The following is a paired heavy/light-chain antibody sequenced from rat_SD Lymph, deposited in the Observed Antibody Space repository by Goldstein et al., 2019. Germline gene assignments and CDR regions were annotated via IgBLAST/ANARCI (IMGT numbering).Heavy chain of an antibody. V-gene: IGHV5-34*01. J-gene: IGHJ3*01. Sequence: EVQLVESGGGLVQPGRSLKLSCLASGFTFSNYGMNWIRQAPGKGLEWVASISSSSSYIYYADTVKGRFTISRDNAKNTLYLQMTSLRSEDTALYYCARHSGYGNWFAYWGQGTLVTVSS. CDR1: GFTFSNYG. D-gene: IGHD4-3*01. CDR2: ISSSSSYI. CDR3: ARHSGYGNWFAY.
Light chain of an antibody. CDR2: LAS. CDR3: QQHYSYPWT. J-gene: IGKJ1*01. CDR1: QSLLYSGDQKNY. V-gene: IGKV8S6*01. Sequence: DIVMTQTPSSQAVSAGEKVTMSCKSSQSLLYSGDQKNYLAWYQQKPGQSPKLLIYLASTRESGVPDRFIGSGSGTDFTLTISSVQAEDLADYYCQQHYSYPWTFGGGTKLELK.